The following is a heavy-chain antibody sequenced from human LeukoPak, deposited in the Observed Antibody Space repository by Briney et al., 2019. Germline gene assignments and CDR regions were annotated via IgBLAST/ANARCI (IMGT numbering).Heavy chain of an antibody. CDR1: GFTFSSYW. V-gene: IGHV3-7*01. Sequence: GSLRRSCAASGFTFSSYWMSWVRQTPGKGLEWVANIKQDGSEKYYVDSVKGRFTISRDNAKNSLYLQMNSLRAEDAAVYYCARARALYSSGWYGLFDYWGQGTLATVSS. CDR2: IKQDGSEK. CDR3: ARARALYSSGWYGLFDY. J-gene: IGHJ4*02. D-gene: IGHD6-19*01.